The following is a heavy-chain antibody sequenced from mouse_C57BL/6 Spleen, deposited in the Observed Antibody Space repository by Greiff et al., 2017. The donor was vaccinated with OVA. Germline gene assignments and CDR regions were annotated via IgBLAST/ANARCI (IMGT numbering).Heavy chain of an antibody. V-gene: IGHV1-15*01. J-gene: IGHJ2*01. Sequence: VQLQQSGAELVRPGASVTLSCKASGYTFTDYEMHWVKQTPVHGLEWIGAIDPETGGTAYNQKFKGKAILTADKSSSTAYMELRSLTSEDSAVYYCTRDYYGSYFDYWGQGTTLTVSS. D-gene: IGHD1-1*01. CDR1: GYTFTDYE. CDR3: TRDYYGSYFDY. CDR2: IDPETGGT.